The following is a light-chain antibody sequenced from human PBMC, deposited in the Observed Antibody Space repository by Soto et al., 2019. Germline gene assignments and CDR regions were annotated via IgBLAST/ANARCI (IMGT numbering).Light chain of an antibody. CDR3: ASFTRSVTVV. Sequence: QSVLTQPASVSGSPGQSITISCAGTSSDVGGYNYVSWYQQHPGKVPRLIISDVNKRPSGVSDRFSGSKSGNTASLTISGLQAGDEADYYCASFTRSVTVVFGGGTQLTVL. J-gene: IGLJ2*01. V-gene: IGLV2-14*03. CDR1: SSDVGGYNY. CDR2: DVN.